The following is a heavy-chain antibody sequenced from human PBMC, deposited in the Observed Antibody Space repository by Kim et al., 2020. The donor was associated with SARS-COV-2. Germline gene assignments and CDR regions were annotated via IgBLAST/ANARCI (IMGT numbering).Heavy chain of an antibody. Sequence: SETLSLTCAVYGGSFSGYYWSCIRQPPRKGLVWIGEINHSGSTNYNPSLKSRVTISVDTSKNQFSLKLRSVTAAATAVYYCSRRGYCSSTSCYRGTVDHWGQRTLV. CDR2: INHSGST. J-gene: IGHJ4*02. D-gene: IGHD2-2*01. CDR3: SRRGYCSSTSCYRGTVDH. CDR1: GGSFSGYY. V-gene: IGHV4-34*01.